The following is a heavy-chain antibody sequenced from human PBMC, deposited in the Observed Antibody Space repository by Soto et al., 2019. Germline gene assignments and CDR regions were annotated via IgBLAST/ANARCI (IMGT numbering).Heavy chain of an antibody. J-gene: IGHJ4*02. CDR1: GGSFGGYY. CDR3: ARGHVLRFLEWLLYPTPFDY. CDR2: INHSGST. Sequence: SETLSLTCAVYGGSFGGYYWSWIRQPPGKGLEWIGEINHSGSTNYNPSLKSRVTISVDTSKNQFSLKLSSVTAADTAVYYCARGHVLRFLEWLLYPTPFDYWGQGTLVTDSS. V-gene: IGHV4-34*01. D-gene: IGHD3-3*01.